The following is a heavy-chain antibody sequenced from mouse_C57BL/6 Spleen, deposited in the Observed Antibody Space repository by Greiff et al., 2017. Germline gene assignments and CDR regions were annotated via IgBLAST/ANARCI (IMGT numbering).Heavy chain of an antibody. CDR2: IYPSDSET. CDR3: ARWGNCNFFDY. V-gene: IGHV1-61*01. Sequence: QVQLQQPGAELVRPGSSVKLSCKASGYTFTSYWMDWVKQRPGQGLEWIGNIYPSDSETHYNQKFKDKATLTVDKSSSTAYMQLSSLTSEDSAVYYCARWGNCNFFDYWGQGTTLTVSS. J-gene: IGHJ2*01. CDR1: GYTFTSYW.